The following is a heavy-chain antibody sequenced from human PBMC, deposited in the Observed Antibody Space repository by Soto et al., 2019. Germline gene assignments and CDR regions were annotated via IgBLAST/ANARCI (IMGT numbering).Heavy chain of an antibody. CDR2: ISGSGSTT. J-gene: IGHJ6*03. D-gene: IGHD3-3*01. Sequence: EVQLLESGGGLVQPGGSLRLSCAASGFTFSSYAMSWVRQAPGKGLEWVSAISGSGSTTYHADSVKGRFTISRDNSKNTLYLQMSSLRAEDTALYYCAKVPNYDFWSGPLMDVWGKGTTVTVSS. V-gene: IGHV3-23*01. CDR3: AKVPNYDFWSGPLMDV. CDR1: GFTFSSYA.